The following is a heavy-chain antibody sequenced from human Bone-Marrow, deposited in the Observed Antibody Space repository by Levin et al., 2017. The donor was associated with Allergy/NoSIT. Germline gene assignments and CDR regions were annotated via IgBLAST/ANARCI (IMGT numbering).Heavy chain of an antibody. CDR2: IYHGDKT. D-gene: IGHD4-17*01. Sequence: GGSLRLSCAASGLTVRTNYMNWVRQAPGKGLEWVSIIYHGDKTYYADSVKGRFIISRDSSKNTLYLQMNSLRADDTAMYYCATGTYGQPDSWGQGTLVTVSS. CDR1: GLTVRTNY. J-gene: IGHJ4*02. CDR3: ATGTYGQPDS. V-gene: IGHV3-53*01.